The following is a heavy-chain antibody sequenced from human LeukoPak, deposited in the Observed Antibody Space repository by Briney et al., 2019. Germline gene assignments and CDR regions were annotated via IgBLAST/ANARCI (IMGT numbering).Heavy chain of an antibody. Sequence: GGSLRLSCAASGFTFSSYNMNWVRQAPGKGLEWVSYISRSGDTIDYADSVKGRFTISRDNAKNSVYLHMNSLRDEDTAVYHCARDYGDHEEYFDYWGQGTLVTVSS. J-gene: IGHJ4*02. V-gene: IGHV3-48*02. D-gene: IGHD4-17*01. CDR2: ISRSGDTI. CDR1: GFTFSSYN. CDR3: ARDYGDHEEYFDY.